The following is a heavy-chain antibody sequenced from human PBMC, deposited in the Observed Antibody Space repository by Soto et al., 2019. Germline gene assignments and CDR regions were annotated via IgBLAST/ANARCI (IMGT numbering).Heavy chain of an antibody. CDR3: ARDRGPYTAFFDY. J-gene: IGHJ4*02. D-gene: IGHD2-21*02. V-gene: IGHV4-59*01. CDR1: GGSINYYY. Sequence: SETLSLTCSVSGGSINYYYWSWFRQPPGKGLEWIAYVYSSGATNYNPSLKSRATISVDTSKDQFSLKLSSVTAADTAVYYCARDRGPYTAFFDYWGQGTLVTVSS. CDR2: VYSSGAT.